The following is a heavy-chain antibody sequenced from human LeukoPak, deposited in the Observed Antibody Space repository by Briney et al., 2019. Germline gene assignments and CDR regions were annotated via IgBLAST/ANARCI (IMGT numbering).Heavy chain of an antibody. CDR1: GGSFSGYF. J-gene: IGHJ3*02. CDR3: GRSEDAFDI. V-gene: IGHV4-34*01. Sequence: SETLSLTCAVYGGSFSGYFWSWIRQPPGKGLEWLGEANYNGSNYNPSLKSRVTMSVDTSKNQFSLKLRSVTAADTAVYYCGRSEDAFDIWGQGTMVTVSS. CDR2: ANYNGS.